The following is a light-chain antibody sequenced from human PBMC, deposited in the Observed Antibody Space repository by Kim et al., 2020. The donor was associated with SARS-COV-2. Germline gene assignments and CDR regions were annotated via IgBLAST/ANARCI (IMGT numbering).Light chain of an antibody. J-gene: IGLJ1*01. CDR1: SSNIGSNT. Sequence: ELTQPPSASGTPGQRVTISCSGSSSNIGSNTGNWYQQLPGTAPKLLLYSNNQRPSGVPDRVSGSKSGTSASLAISGLQSEAEADYYCAAWADSLNGYVFGTGTKVTVL. V-gene: IGLV1-44*01. CDR2: SNN. CDR3: AAWADSLNGYV.